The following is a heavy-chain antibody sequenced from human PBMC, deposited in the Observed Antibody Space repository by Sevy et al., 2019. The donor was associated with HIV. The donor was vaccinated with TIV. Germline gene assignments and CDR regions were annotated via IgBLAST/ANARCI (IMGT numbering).Heavy chain of an antibody. D-gene: IGHD4-17*01. Sequence: GGSLRLSCAASGFTFGTYAMSWVRQAPGKGLEWVSAISGSGGSTYYADSLKGRFTISRDNSKNTLYLQMNSLRAEDTAIYYCAKGDSTFYGMDPWGQGTLVTVSS. CDR3: AKGDSTFYGMDP. V-gene: IGHV3-23*01. CDR2: ISGSGGST. CDR1: GFTFGTYA. J-gene: IGHJ5*02.